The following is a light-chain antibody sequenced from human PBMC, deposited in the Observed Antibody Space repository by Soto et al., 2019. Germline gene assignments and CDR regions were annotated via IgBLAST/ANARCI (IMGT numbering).Light chain of an antibody. J-gene: IGLJ1*01. V-gene: IGLV2-8*01. CDR1: SGDVGGYNY. CDR3: TSYAGMSNFCV. Sequence: QSALTQPPSASGSPGQSVTISCTGTSGDVGGYNYVSWYQQHPGKAPKLIIYDVSERPSGVPDRFSGSKSGNTAFLTVSGLQAEDEADYYCTSYAGMSNFCVFGTGTKLTVL. CDR2: DVS.